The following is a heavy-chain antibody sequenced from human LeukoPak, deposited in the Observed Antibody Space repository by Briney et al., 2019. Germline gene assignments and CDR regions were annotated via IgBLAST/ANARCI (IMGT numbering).Heavy chain of an antibody. J-gene: IGHJ3*02. CDR3: ARDLVVVTGLRTRGSFDI. Sequence: GASVKVSCKASGYNFTSYYMHWVRQAPGQGLEWMGIINPSGGTTSYAQKFQGRVTVTRDTSTSTVYMELSSLRSEDTAVCYCARDLVVVTGLRTRGSFDIWGQGTMVTVSS. CDR1: GYNFTSYY. CDR2: INPSGGTT. D-gene: IGHD2-21*02. V-gene: IGHV1-46*01.